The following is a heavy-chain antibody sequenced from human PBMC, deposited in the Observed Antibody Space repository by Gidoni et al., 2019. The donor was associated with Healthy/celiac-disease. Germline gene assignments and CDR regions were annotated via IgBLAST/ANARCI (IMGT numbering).Heavy chain of an antibody. V-gene: IGHV4-61*02. CDR1: GGPLRSGSYH. J-gene: IGHJ3*02. Sequence: QLQLQASGPGLVKPSKTLSLTCTVSGGPLRSGSYHRSWIRQPAGKGLEWSGRLYTSGSTNYNPSLKSRVTISVDTSKNQFSLQLSSVTAADTAVYYCASEEATWTVTPDAFDIWGQGTMVTVSS. CDR2: LYTSGST. D-gene: IGHD4-4*01. CDR3: ASEEATWTVTPDAFDI.